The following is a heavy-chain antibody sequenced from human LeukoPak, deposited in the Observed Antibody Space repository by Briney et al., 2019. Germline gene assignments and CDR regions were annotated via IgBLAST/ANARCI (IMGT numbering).Heavy chain of an antibody. CDR1: GYTFTGYY. V-gene: IGHV1-2*02. CDR3: ARDRVVVPAAILHY. D-gene: IGHD2-2*01. CDR2: INPNSGGT. Sequence: ASAKVSCKASGYTFTGYYMHWVRQAPGQGLEWMGWINPNSGGTNYAQKFQGRVTMTRDTSISTAYMELSRLRSDDTAVYYCARDRVVVPAAILHYWGQGTLVTVSS. J-gene: IGHJ4*02.